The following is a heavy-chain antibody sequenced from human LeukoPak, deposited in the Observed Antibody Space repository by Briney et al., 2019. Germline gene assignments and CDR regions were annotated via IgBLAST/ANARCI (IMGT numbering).Heavy chain of an antibody. CDR3: ASSGYLDY. J-gene: IGHJ4*02. CDR1: GFTFSSYA. Sequence: GGSLRLSCAASGFTFSSYAMHWVRQAPGKGLEWVAVISYDGSNKYYADSVKGRFTISRDNSKNTLYLQMNSLRAEDTVVYYCASSGYLDYWGQGTLVTVSS. D-gene: IGHD3-22*01. CDR2: ISYDGSNK. V-gene: IGHV3-30-3*01.